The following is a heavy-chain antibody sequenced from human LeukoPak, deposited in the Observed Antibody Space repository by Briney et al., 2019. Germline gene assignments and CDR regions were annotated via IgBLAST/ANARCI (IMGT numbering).Heavy chain of an antibody. Sequence: GGSLRLACAASGFTFSSYAMSWVRQAPEKGLDWVAAISGSGCNTYYADSVKGRFTISRDNSKNTLYLQMNSLRAEDTAVYYCAKDQYGGNPQYYFDYWGQGTLVTVSS. CDR1: GFTFSSYA. J-gene: IGHJ4*02. CDR3: AKDQYGGNPQYYFDY. D-gene: IGHD4-23*01. CDR2: ISGSGCNT. V-gene: IGHV3-23*01.